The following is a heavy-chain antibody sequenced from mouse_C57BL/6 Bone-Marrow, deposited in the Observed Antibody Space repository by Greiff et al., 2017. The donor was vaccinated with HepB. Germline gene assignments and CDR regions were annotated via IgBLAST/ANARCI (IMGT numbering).Heavy chain of an antibody. J-gene: IGHJ2*01. CDR1: GYTFTSYG. CDR3: ERGDSTTVVPYYFDY. D-gene: IGHD1-1*01. V-gene: IGHV1-81*01. CDR2: IYPRSGNT. Sequence: LVESGAELARPGASVKLSCKASGYTFTSYGISWVKQRTGQGLEWIGEIYPRSGNTYYNEKFKGKATLTADKSSSTAYMELRSLTSEDSAVSVCERGDSTTVVPYYFDYWGQGTTLTVSS.